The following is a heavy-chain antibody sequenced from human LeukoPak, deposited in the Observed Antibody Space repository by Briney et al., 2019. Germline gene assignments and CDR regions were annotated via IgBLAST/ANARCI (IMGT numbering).Heavy chain of an antibody. CDR3: ARESPGIAAAYDY. V-gene: IGHV3-7*01. Sequence: GGSLRLSCAASGFTFSSYWMSWVRQAPGKGLEWVANIKQDGSEKYYVDPVKGRFTISRDNAKNSLYLQMNSLRAEDTAVYYCARESPGIAAAYDYWGQGTLVTVSS. D-gene: IGHD6-13*01. CDR2: IKQDGSEK. CDR1: GFTFSSYW. J-gene: IGHJ4*02.